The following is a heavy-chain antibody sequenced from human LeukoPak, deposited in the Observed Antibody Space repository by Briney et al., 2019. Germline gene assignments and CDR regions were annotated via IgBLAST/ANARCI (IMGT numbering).Heavy chain of an antibody. D-gene: IGHD4-17*01. CDR2: ISAYNGNT. J-gene: IGHJ4*02. CDR1: GYTFTSYG. V-gene: IGHV1-18*01. CDR3: ARLPSGFTVTTADY. Sequence: ASVKVSCKDSGYTFTSYGISWVRQAPGQGLEWMGWISAYNGNTNYAQKLQGRVTMTTDTSTSTAYMELRSLRSDDTAVYYCARLPSGFTVTTADYWGQGTLVTVSS.